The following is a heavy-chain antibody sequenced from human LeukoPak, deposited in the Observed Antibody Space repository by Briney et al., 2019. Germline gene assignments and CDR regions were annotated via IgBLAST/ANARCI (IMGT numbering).Heavy chain of an antibody. CDR1: GYTFTSYA. D-gene: IGHD4-17*01. CDR3: ARVPGRDYGAYYYYMDV. J-gene: IGHJ6*03. CDR2: INTNTGNP. Sequence: ASVKVSCKTSGYTFTSYAMNWVRQAPGQGLEWMGWINTNTGNPTYAQGFTGRFVFSLDTSVSTAYLQISSLKAEDTAVYYCARVPGRDYGAYYYYMDVWGKGTTVTVSS. V-gene: IGHV7-4-1*02.